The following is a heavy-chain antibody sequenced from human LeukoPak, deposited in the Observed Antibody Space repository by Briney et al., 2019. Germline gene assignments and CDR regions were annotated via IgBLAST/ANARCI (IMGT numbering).Heavy chain of an antibody. Sequence: GESLKISCKGSGYSFTSYWIGWVRQMPGKGLEWMGIIYPGDSDTRYSPSFQGQVTISADKSISTAYLQWSSLKASDTAMYYCASHTYIQLVASDAFDTWGQGTMVTVSS. CDR2: IYPGDSDT. J-gene: IGHJ3*02. V-gene: IGHV5-51*03. D-gene: IGHD6-13*01. CDR3: ASHTYIQLVASDAFDT. CDR1: GYSFTSYW.